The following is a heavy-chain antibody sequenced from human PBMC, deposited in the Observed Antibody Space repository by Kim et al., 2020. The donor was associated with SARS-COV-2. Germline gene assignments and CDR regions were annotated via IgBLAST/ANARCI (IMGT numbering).Heavy chain of an antibody. CDR2: IYYSGST. Sequence: SATLSLTCPVSFCSISSSSYYWGWIRQPPGKGLEWIGSIYYSGSTYYNPSLKTRVTISVDTSKNQFSLKLSSVTAADTAVYYCAIGGRVGDPPGWFDPWGQGTLVPVSS. CDR3: AIGGRVGDPPGWFDP. V-gene: IGHV4-39*01. D-gene: IGHD2-21*02. CDR1: FCSISSSSYY. J-gene: IGHJ5*02.